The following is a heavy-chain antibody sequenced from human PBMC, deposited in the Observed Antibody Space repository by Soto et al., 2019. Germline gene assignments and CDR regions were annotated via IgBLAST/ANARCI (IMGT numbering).Heavy chain of an antibody. Sequence: GGSRRLSCAASGFTFSSYGMHWVRQAPGKGLEWVAVIWYDGSNKYYADSVKGRFTISRDNSKNTLYLQMNSLRAEDTAVYYCAREGSSGWYNWLHPWGQGILVTVSS. CDR2: IWYDGSNK. J-gene: IGHJ5*02. CDR3: AREGSSGWYNWLHP. D-gene: IGHD6-19*01. CDR1: GFTFSSYG. V-gene: IGHV3-33*01.